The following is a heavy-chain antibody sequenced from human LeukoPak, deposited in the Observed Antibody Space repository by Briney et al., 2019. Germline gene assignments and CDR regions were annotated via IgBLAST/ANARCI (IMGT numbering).Heavy chain of an antibody. V-gene: IGHV1-2*02. CDR1: GYSLSGYY. Sequence: GASVKVSCKASGYSLSGYYMHWVRQAPGQGLEWMGWINPNSGGTNYAQKFQGRVTMTRDTSISTAYMELSRLRSDDTAVYYCARPLGYCSSTSCSNWFDPWGQGTLVTVSS. CDR3: ARPLGYCSSTSCSNWFDP. CDR2: INPNSGGT. D-gene: IGHD2-2*03. J-gene: IGHJ5*02.